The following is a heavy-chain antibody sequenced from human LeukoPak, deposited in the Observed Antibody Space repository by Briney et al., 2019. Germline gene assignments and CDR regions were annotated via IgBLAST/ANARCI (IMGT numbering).Heavy chain of an antibody. J-gene: IGHJ4*02. Sequence: GGSLRLSCAASGFTFSSYGMHWVRQAPGKGLEWVAVISYDGSNKYYADSVKGRFTISRDNSKNTLYLQMNSLRAEDTAVYYCTKDQDFRLGSMDHWGQGTLVTVSS. CDR1: GFTFSSYG. CDR3: TKDQDFRLGSMDH. CDR2: ISYDGSNK. V-gene: IGHV3-30*18. D-gene: IGHD7-27*01.